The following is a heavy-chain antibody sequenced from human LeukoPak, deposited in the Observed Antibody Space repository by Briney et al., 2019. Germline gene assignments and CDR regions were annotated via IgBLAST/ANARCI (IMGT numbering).Heavy chain of an antibody. CDR1: GGTFSSYA. Sequence: SVRVSCKASGGTFSSYAISWVRQAPGQGLEWMGGIIPIFGTANYAQKFQGRVTITADESTSTAYMELSSLRSEDTAVYYCARDGIAVAGTFDYWGQGTLVTVSS. CDR3: ARDGIAVAGTFDY. J-gene: IGHJ4*02. D-gene: IGHD6-19*01. V-gene: IGHV1-69*01. CDR2: IIPIFGTA.